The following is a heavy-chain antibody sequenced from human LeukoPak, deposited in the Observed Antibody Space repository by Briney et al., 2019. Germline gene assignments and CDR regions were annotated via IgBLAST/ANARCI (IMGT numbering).Heavy chain of an antibody. CDR3: ARLLGGLKSYHFDY. V-gene: IGHV3-7*01. D-gene: IGHD2-15*01. Sequence: GGSLRLSCAASGFTFSNYWMSWVRQALGKGLEWVAEIKQEGSEKYYVDSVKGRFTISRDNAKNSLYLQMNALRAEDTAVYYCARLLGGLKSYHFDYWGQGTLLTVSS. CDR1: GFTFSNYW. J-gene: IGHJ4*02. CDR2: IKQEGSEK.